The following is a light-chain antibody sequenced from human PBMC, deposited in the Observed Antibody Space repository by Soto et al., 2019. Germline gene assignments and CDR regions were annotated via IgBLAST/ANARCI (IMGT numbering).Light chain of an antibody. J-gene: IGLJ1*01. CDR2: EVS. Sequence: QSALTQPPSVSGSPGQSVTIPCTGTSSDVGSYNRVSWYQQPPGTAPKLMIYEVSNRPSGVPDRFSGSKSGNTASLTISGLQAEDEADYYSSSYTSSSTYVFGSGTKLTVL. CDR3: SSYTSSSTYV. V-gene: IGLV2-18*02. CDR1: SSDVGSYNR.